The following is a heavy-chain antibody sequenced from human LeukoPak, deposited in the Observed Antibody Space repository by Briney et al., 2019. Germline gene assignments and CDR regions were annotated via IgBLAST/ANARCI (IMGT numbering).Heavy chain of an antibody. CDR2: IYHSGST. CDR3: ARGRDYYDSSGYQH. Sequence: PSETLSLTCAVSGGSISSSNWWSWVRQPPGKGLEWIGEIYHSGSTNYNPSLKSRVTISVDTSKNQFSLKLSSVTAADTAVYYCARGRDYYDSSGYQHWGQGTLVTVSS. CDR1: GGSISSSNW. D-gene: IGHD3-22*01. V-gene: IGHV4-4*02. J-gene: IGHJ1*01.